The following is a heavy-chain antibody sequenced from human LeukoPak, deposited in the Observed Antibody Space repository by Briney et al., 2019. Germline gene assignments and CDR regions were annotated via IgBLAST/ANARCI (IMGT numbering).Heavy chain of an antibody. CDR2: IWYDGSNK. D-gene: IGHD3-3*01. J-gene: IGHJ6*03. CDR3: ARSGFNVVSTRSGYGYYYMDV. Sequence: GGSLRLSCAASGFSFSNSAMHWVRQAPGKGLEWVAVIWYDGSNKYYADSVKGRFTISRDNSKNTLYLQMNSLRAEDTAVYYCARSGFNVVSTRSGYGYYYMDVWGKGTTVTVSS. CDR1: GFSFSNSA. V-gene: IGHV3-33*08.